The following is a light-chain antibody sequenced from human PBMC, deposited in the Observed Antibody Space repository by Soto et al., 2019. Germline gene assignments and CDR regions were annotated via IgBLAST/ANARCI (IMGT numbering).Light chain of an antibody. J-gene: IGKJ5*01. CDR2: ESS. CDR1: QSVSSS. Sequence: LTQSPATLSLSPGERATLSCGASQSVSSSFAWFQQKPGQAPRLLIYESSHRATGVPARFTGSGSGRDFTLTISSLEPEDFAVYYCQQRSDWPFTFGRGTRLEIK. CDR3: QQRSDWPFT. V-gene: IGKV3-11*02.